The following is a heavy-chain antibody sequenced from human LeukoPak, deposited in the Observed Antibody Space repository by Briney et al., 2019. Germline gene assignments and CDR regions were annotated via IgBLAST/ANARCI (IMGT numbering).Heavy chain of an antibody. V-gene: IGHV3-74*01. Sequence: GESLRLSCAASGFTFSSYGMSWVRQAPGRGLVWVSRLNSDGGGGTYADFVKGRFTISRDNAKNTLYLQMNSLSAEDTAVYFCARSSYPLHFDYWGQGTLVTVSS. J-gene: IGHJ4*02. CDR2: LNSDGGGG. CDR3: ARSSYPLHFDY. CDR1: GFTFSSYG.